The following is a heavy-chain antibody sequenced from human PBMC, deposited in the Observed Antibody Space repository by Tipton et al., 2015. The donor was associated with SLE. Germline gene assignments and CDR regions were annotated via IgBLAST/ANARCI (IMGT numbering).Heavy chain of an antibody. D-gene: IGHD2-2*01. CDR2: ISRSSSYI. V-gene: IGHV3-21*04. CDR1: GFTFSSYS. Sequence: SLRLSCAASGFTFSSYSMNWVRQAPGKGLEWVSSISRSSSYIYYADSVKGRFTISRDNAKNSLYLQMNSLRAEDTAVYYCAKDPCCSTTYYYYMDVWGKGTTVTVSS. CDR3: AKDPCCSTTYYYYMDV. J-gene: IGHJ6*03.